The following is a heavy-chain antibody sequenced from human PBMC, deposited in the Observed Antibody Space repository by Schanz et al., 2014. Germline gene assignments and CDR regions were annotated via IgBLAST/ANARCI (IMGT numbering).Heavy chain of an antibody. D-gene: IGHD1-26*01. Sequence: GPEVKEPGASVKVSCEASRYTFNTYGLNWVRQAPGQGLEWMGWISAYTNNTNYAQKVQGRVTMTTDTSTGTAYMELRSLRSDDTAVYFCARDNGRIPAANSFDYWGQGTRVTVSS. CDR1: RYTFNTYG. J-gene: IGHJ4*02. CDR3: ARDNGRIPAANSFDY. V-gene: IGHV1-18*01. CDR2: ISAYTNNT.